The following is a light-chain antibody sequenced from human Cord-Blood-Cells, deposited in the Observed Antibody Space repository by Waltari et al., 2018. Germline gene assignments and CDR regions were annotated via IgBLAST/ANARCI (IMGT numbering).Light chain of an antibody. J-gene: IGKJ3*01. CDR2: GAS. V-gene: IGKV3-15*01. CDR3: QQYNNWPPFT. Sequence: EIVMTQSPATLSVSPGERATLSCRASQSVSGNLAWYQQKPGQAPRLLSYGASTRATGIPARFSGSGSGTEFTRTISSRQSEDFAVYYFQQYNNWPPFTFGPGTKVDI. CDR1: QSVSGN.